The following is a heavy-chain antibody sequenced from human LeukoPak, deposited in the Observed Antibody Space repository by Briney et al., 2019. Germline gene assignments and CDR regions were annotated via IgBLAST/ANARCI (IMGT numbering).Heavy chain of an antibody. J-gene: IGHJ4*02. Sequence: GGSLRLSCAASGFTFSSYSMNWVRQAPGKGLEWVSSISSSSSYIYYADSVKGRFTISRDNSKNTLYLQMNSLRAEDTAVYYCARQCGSRGYYGYWGPGTLVTVSS. CDR1: GFTFSSYS. D-gene: IGHD3-22*01. V-gene: IGHV3-21*01. CDR2: ISSSSSYI. CDR3: ARQCGSRGYYGY.